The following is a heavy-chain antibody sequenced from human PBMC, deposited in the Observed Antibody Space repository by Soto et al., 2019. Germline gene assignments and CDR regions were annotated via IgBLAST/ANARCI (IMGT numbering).Heavy chain of an antibody. CDR1: GGSISSGGYY. Sequence: SETLSLTCTVSGGSISSGGYYWSWIRQHPGKGLEWIGYIYYSGSTYYNPSLKSRVTISVDTSKNQFSLKLSSVTAADTAVYYCARGARAGNSAAPLDYWGQGTLVTVSS. CDR3: ARGARAGNSAAPLDY. V-gene: IGHV4-61*08. D-gene: IGHD6-19*01. J-gene: IGHJ4*02. CDR2: IYYSGST.